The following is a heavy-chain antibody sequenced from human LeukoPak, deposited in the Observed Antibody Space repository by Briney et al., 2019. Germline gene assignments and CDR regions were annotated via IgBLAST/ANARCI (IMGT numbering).Heavy chain of an antibody. J-gene: IGHJ4*02. CDR1: GFTFSSYA. Sequence: GGSLRLSCAASGFTFSSYAMSWVRQAPGKGLVWVSRINSDGSSTSYADSVKGRFTISRDNAKNTLYLQMNSLRAEDTAVYYCARVPPYNWNDGFDYWGQGTLVTVSS. V-gene: IGHV3-74*01. CDR2: INSDGSST. CDR3: ARVPPYNWNDGFDY. D-gene: IGHD1-20*01.